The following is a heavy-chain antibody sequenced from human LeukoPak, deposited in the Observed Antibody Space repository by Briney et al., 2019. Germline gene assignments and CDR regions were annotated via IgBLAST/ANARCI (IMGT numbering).Heavy chain of an antibody. J-gene: IGHJ4*02. Sequence: GGSLRLSCAASGFTFSSYAMSWVRQAPGKGLEWVSAISGSDGSTYYADSVKGRFTISRDNSKNTLYLQMNSLRAEDTAVYYCARDLGGYGDYGTNFDYWGQGTLVTISS. CDR1: GFTFSSYA. CDR2: ISGSDGST. CDR3: ARDLGGYGDYGTNFDY. V-gene: IGHV3-23*01. D-gene: IGHD4-17*01.